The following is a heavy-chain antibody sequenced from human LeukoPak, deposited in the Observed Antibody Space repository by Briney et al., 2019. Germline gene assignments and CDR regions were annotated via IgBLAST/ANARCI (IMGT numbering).Heavy chain of an antibody. D-gene: IGHD3-10*01. Sequence: GGSLRLSCAASGFTFSSYRMNWVRQAPGEGLEWVSSISSSSSYIYYADSVKGRFAISRDNAKNSLYLQMNSLRAEDTAVYYCAGIYYGSGSFDYWGQGTLVTVSS. CDR3: AGIYYGSGSFDY. V-gene: IGHV3-21*01. CDR1: GFTFSSYR. CDR2: ISSSSSYI. J-gene: IGHJ4*02.